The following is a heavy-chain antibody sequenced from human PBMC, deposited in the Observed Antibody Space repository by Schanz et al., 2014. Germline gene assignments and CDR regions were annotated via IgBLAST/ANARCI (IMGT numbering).Heavy chain of an antibody. CDR1: GYTFTSYS. V-gene: IGHV1-69*08. CDR2: IIPNLGSA. J-gene: IGHJ5*02. CDR3: ARGNTIFGVVILGWLDP. Sequence: QVQLVQSGSELKKPGASVKVSCKASGYTFTSYSMNWVRQAPGQGLEWMGRIIPNLGSANYAQKFQGRVTITADKSTSTVYMELSSLRSEDTAIYYCARGNTIFGVVILGWLDPWGQGTLVTVSS. D-gene: IGHD3-3*01.